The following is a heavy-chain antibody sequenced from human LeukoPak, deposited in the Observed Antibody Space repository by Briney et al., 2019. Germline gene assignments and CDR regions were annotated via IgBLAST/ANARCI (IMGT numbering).Heavy chain of an antibody. Sequence: PGGSLRLPCAASGFTFDDYAMHWVRQAPGKGLEWVSGISWNSGSIGYADSVKGRFTISRDNAKNSLYLQMNSLRAEDTALYYCAKAQHADYDFWSGYSHFDYWGQGTLVTVSS. J-gene: IGHJ4*02. V-gene: IGHV3-9*01. D-gene: IGHD3-3*01. CDR1: GFTFDDYA. CDR3: AKAQHADYDFWSGYSHFDY. CDR2: ISWNSGSI.